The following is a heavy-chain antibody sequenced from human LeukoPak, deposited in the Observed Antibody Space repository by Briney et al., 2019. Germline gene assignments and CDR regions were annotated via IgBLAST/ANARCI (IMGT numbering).Heavy chain of an antibody. D-gene: IGHD4-17*01. CDR1: GFTLSSYN. Sequence: PGGSLRLSCAASGFTLSSYNMDWVRQAPGKGLEWVAFISRSSSTIHYADSVKGRFTISRDNAKNSLYLQMNSLRDDDTAVYYCARDGVRDYGDYEDYWGQGALVTVSS. J-gene: IGHJ4*02. V-gene: IGHV3-48*02. CDR2: ISRSSSTI. CDR3: ARDGVRDYGDYEDY.